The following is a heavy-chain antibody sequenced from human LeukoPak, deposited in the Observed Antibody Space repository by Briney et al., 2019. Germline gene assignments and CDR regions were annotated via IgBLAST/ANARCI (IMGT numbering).Heavy chain of an antibody. CDR1: GGSISSYY. CDR2: IYYSGST. CDR3: ARAPMDAFDI. Sequence: SETLSLTCTVSGGSISSYYWSWIRQPPGKGLEWIGSIYYSGSTYYNPSLKSRVTISLDTSKNQFSLKLSSVTAADTAVYYCARAPMDAFDIWGQGTMVTVSS. J-gene: IGHJ3*02. V-gene: IGHV4-39*07.